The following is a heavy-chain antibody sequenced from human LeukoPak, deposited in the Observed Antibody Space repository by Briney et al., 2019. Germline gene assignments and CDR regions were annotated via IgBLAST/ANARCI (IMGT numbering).Heavy chain of an antibody. CDR3: ARVSGDCSSTSCYMDYFDY. V-gene: IGHV4-59*02. CDR1: GGSVSSYY. J-gene: IGHJ4*02. D-gene: IGHD2-2*02. CDR2: IYYSGST. Sequence: PSETLSLTCTVSGGSVSSYYWSWIRQPPGKGLEWIGYIYYSGSTNYNPSLKSRVTISVDTSKNQFSLKLSSVTAADTAVYHCARVSGDCSSTSCYMDYFDYWGQGTLVTVSS.